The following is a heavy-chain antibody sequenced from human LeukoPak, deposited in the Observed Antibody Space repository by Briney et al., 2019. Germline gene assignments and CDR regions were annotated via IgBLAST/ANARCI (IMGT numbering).Heavy chain of an antibody. V-gene: IGHV3-66*02. CDR1: GFTISNNY. CDR3: ARGTYGGIDY. Sequence: PGGSLRLSCAASGFTISNNYMTWVRQAPGKGLEWVSVIYNGGSTYYADSVKGRFTISRDNSQYTLCLQINSLRAEDTAVYYCARGTYGGIDYWGQGTLVTVSS. D-gene: IGHD4-23*01. J-gene: IGHJ4*02. CDR2: IYNGGST.